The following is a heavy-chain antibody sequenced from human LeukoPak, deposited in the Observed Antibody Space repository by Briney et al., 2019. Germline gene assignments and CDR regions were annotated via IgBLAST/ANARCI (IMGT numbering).Heavy chain of an antibody. V-gene: IGHV6-1*01. CDR3: ARELLWFGELLGVWFDP. J-gene: IGHJ5*02. D-gene: IGHD3-10*01. CDR2: TYYRSKWYN. Sequence: SQTLSLTCAISGDSVSRNSAAWNWIRQSPSRGLEWLGRTYYRSKWYNDYAVSVKSRITINPDTSKNQFSLQLNSVTPEDTAVYYCARELLWFGELLGVWFDPWGQGTLVTVSS. CDR1: GDSVSRNSAA.